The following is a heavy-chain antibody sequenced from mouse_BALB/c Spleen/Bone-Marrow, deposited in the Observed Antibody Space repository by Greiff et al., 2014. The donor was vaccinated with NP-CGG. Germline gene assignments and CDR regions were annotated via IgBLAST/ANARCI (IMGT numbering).Heavy chain of an antibody. V-gene: IGHV1S34*01. CDR1: GYSFNGSY. Sequence: LVKTGASVKISCKASGYSFNGSYMHWVKQSHGKSLEWIGYISCYNGATSYNQKFKGKATFTVDTSSITAYMQFNSLSSEDTAVYYCARSGGSYGCDGGYYFDYWGQGTPLTVSS. CDR2: ISCYNGAT. D-gene: IGHD2-2*01. CDR3: ARSGGSYGCDGGYYFDY. J-gene: IGHJ2*01.